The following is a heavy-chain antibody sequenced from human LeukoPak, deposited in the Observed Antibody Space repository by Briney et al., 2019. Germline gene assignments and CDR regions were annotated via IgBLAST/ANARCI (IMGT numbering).Heavy chain of an antibody. CDR3: ARDQRVTTVFRAFDI. CDR2: IDPNSGGT. CDR1: GYTFTGYH. Sequence: ASVKVSCKASGYTFTGYHVHWVRQAPGQGLEWMGWIDPNSGGTKYSQKFQGRVTLTRDTSISTAYMELSSLRSDDTALYYCARDQRVTTVFRAFDIWGQGTMVTVSS. D-gene: IGHD4-17*01. V-gene: IGHV1-2*02. J-gene: IGHJ3*02.